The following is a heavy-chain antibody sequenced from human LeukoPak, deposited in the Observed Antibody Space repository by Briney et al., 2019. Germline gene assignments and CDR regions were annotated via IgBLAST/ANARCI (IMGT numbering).Heavy chain of an antibody. Sequence: SEPCPSPALSLVPPSLVTTGAGSGSPGKGMEWLGYTHQTGSTNYNPSLNSRLTISVDTSKNQFSLNLTPVTAADTALYYCARGAWSMGYWGQGILVTVSS. CDR3: ARGAWSMGY. V-gene: IGHV4-59*01. CDR1: VPPSLVTT. D-gene: IGHD6-19*01. CDR2: THQTGST. J-gene: IGHJ4*02.